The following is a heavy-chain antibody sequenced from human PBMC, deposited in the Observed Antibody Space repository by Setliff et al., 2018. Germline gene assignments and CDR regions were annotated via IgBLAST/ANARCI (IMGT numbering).Heavy chain of an antibody. Sequence: GASVKVSCKASGYTFTRNGINWVRQAPGQGLEWMGWISVYNGNTHYAQKFQGRVTMTTDTSTTTAYMDLRSLRSDDTAVYYCASSVDYYDRSGYPCAMDVWGQGTTVTVSS. CDR1: GYTFTRNG. J-gene: IGHJ6*02. CDR2: ISVYNGNT. V-gene: IGHV1-18*01. D-gene: IGHD3-22*01. CDR3: ASSVDYYDRSGYPCAMDV.